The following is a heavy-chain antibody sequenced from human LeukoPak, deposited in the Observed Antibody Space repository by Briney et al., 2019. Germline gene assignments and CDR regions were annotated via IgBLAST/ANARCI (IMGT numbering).Heavy chain of an antibody. CDR1: GFTFSSYS. Sequence: QSGGSLRLSCAASGFTFSSYSMTWVRQAPGKGLEWVSYISSSGSTIYYGDSVKGRFTISRDNAKNTLYLQMNSLRAEDTAVYYCAREGRYFDWLDPPRVWYWGQGTLVTVSS. D-gene: IGHD3-9*01. CDR3: AREGRYFDWLDPPRVWY. V-gene: IGHV3-48*04. J-gene: IGHJ4*02. CDR2: ISSSGSTI.